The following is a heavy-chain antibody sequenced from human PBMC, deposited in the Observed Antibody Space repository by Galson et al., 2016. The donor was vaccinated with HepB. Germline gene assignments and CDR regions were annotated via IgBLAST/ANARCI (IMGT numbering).Heavy chain of an antibody. CDR1: GYTFTSYY. CDR2: INPSGEST. CDR3: TRGAWDLLGVY. D-gene: IGHD1-26*01. J-gene: IGHJ4*02. Sequence: SVKVSCKASGYTFTSYYMHWVRQAPGQGLEWMGVINPSGESTTYAQKFQGRVTMTRDTSTSTVYMELSSLRSEDTAVYYCTRGAWDLLGVYWGQGTLVTVSS. V-gene: IGHV1-46*01.